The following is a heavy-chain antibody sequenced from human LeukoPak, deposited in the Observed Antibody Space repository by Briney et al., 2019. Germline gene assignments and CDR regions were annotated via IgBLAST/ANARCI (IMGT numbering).Heavy chain of an antibody. CDR2: INHSGST. J-gene: IGHJ4*02. D-gene: IGHD3-9*01. CDR3: ARGSRILTGYYKGQAHDY. CDR1: GGSFSGYY. Sequence: PSETLSLTCAVYGGSFSGYYWSWIRQPPGKGLEWIGEINHSGSTNYNPSLKSRVTISVDTSKNQFSLKLSSVTAADTAVYYCARGSRILTGYYKGQAHDYWGQGILVTVSS. V-gene: IGHV4-34*01.